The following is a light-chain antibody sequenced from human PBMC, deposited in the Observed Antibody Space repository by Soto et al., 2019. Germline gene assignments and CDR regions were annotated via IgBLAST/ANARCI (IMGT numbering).Light chain of an antibody. Sequence: EIVMTQSPATLSVSPGERATLSCRASQSVNSKLAWYQQKPGQAPSLLIYGASTRATGVSARFSGSGSGTEFTLTISSLQLEDFGVYYCQQYNNWPPLTFGGGTKVEIK. CDR3: QQYNNWPPLT. CDR2: GAS. V-gene: IGKV3-15*01. J-gene: IGKJ4*01. CDR1: QSVNSK.